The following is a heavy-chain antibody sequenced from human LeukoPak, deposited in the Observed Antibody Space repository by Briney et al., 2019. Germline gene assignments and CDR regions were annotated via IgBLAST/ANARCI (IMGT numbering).Heavy chain of an antibody. CDR1: GYTFTIYF. D-gene: IGHD6-13*01. CDR3: ARGESSTKFGY. J-gene: IGHJ4*02. Sequence: ASVTVSFKSSGYTFTIYFIHWVRQAPGQGLEWMGIINPSGRTTSYAQKFQGRVTMTRDTSTSTVYMELSSLRSEDTAVYYCARGESSTKFGYWGQGTLVTVSS. V-gene: IGHV1-46*01. CDR2: INPSGRTT.